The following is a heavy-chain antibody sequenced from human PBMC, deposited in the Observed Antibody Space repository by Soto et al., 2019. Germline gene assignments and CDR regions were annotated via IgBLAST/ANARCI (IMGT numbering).Heavy chain of an antibody. CDR2: IIPIFGTA. CDR1: GGTFSSYA. CDR3: ARGPRPTVTTLHFDY. D-gene: IGHD4-17*01. Sequence: GASVKVSCKASGGTFSSYAISWVRQAPGQGLEWMGGIIPIFGTANYAQKFQGRVTITADESTSTAYMELSSLRSEDTAVYYCARGPRPTVTTLHFDYWGQGTLVTVSS. J-gene: IGHJ4*02. V-gene: IGHV1-69*13.